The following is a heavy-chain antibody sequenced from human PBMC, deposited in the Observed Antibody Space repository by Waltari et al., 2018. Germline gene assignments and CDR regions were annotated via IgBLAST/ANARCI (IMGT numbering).Heavy chain of an antibody. CDR2: TNHSGST. D-gene: IGHD1-1*01. CDR3: ARGVGGSRSNENWFDP. CDR1: GGSFSGYY. Sequence: QVQLQQRGAGLLKPSETLSLTCAVYGGSFSGYYWSWIRQPPGKGLEWIGETNHSGSTNYTPSLMSRFTIAVDAAKSHFSLKLSSVTAADTAEYYFARGVGGSRSNENWFDPWGQGTLVTVSS. J-gene: IGHJ5*02. V-gene: IGHV4-34*01.